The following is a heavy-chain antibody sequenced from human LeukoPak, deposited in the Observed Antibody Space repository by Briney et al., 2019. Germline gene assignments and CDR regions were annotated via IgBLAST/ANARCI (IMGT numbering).Heavy chain of an antibody. J-gene: IGHJ4*02. D-gene: IGHD4-23*01. V-gene: IGHV1-3*03. CDR1: GYTFTSYT. CDR2: INAGNGNT. Sequence: ASVKVSCKASGYTFTSYTMHWVRQAPGQRLEWMGWINAGNGNTKYSQEFQGRVTMTRDMSTSTVYMELSSLRSEDTAVYYCASLRWGDFDYWGQGTLVTVSS. CDR3: ASLRWGDFDY.